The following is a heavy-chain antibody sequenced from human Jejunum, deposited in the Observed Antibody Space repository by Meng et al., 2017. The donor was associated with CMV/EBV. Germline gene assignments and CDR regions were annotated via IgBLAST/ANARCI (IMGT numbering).Heavy chain of an antibody. CDR1: GFTFSSYG. D-gene: IGHD1-1*01. CDR2: IWYDGTSK. J-gene: IGHJ6*02. V-gene: IGHV3-33*06. Sequence: GFTFSSYGMHWVRQAPGKWLEWVAVIWYDGTSKYYLDSVEGRFTISRDNSKNTLYLQMNSLRAEDTAVYYCAKDKRTYSYSYGMDVWGQGTTVTVSS. CDR3: AKDKRTYSYSYGMDV.